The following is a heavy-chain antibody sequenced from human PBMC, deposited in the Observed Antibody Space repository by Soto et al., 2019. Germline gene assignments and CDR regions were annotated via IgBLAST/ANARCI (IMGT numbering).Heavy chain of an antibody. Sequence: GESLKISCKGSGYSFTSYWIGWVRQMPGKGLEWMGIIYPGDSDTRYSPSFQGQVTISADKSISTAYLQWSSLKASDTAMYYCARHGYGDYAYYYYYYMDVWGKGTTVTVSS. J-gene: IGHJ6*03. CDR1: GYSFTSYW. V-gene: IGHV5-51*01. CDR3: ARHGYGDYAYYYYYYMDV. D-gene: IGHD4-17*01. CDR2: IYPGDSDT.